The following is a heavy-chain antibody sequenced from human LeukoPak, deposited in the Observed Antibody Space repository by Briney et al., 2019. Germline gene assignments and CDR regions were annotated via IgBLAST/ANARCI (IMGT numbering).Heavy chain of an antibody. Sequence: SETLSLTCTVSGGSISSSPYYWAWIRQPPGEGLEWIGSLYYSGSTYYNPSLKSRVTISVDTSKNQLSLKLSSVTAADTAMYYCARPFAPRGFYGMDVWGQGTTVTVSS. J-gene: IGHJ6*02. CDR3: ARPFAPRGFYGMDV. V-gene: IGHV4-39*01. CDR1: GGSISSSPYY. CDR2: LYYSGST. D-gene: IGHD5-12*01.